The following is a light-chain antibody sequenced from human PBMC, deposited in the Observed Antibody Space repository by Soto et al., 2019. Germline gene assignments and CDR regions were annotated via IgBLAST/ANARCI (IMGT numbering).Light chain of an antibody. CDR2: DAP. V-gene: IGKV3-11*01. CDR1: QSVGSY. J-gene: IGKJ1*01. CDR3: QQRSNWPWT. Sequence: EIVLTQSPATLSLSPGERATLSCRASQSVGSYLAWYQQKPGRAPRLLIYDAPNRATGIPARFSGGGSGTDFALTISRVEPEDFPVSYCQQRSNWPWTFGQGTKVEIK.